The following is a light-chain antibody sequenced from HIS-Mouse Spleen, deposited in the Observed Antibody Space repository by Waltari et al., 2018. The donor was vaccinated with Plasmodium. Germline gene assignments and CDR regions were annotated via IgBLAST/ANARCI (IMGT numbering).Light chain of an antibody. V-gene: IGLV2-23*01. Sequence: QSALTQPASVSGSPGQPIPISCTGTSRDVGSYNLVPWYQQHPGKAPKLMIYEGSKRPSGVSNRFSGSKSGNTASLTISGLQAEDEADYYCCSYAGSSTYVFGTGTKVTVL. CDR2: EGS. J-gene: IGLJ1*01. CDR1: SRDVGSYNL. CDR3: CSYAGSSTYV.